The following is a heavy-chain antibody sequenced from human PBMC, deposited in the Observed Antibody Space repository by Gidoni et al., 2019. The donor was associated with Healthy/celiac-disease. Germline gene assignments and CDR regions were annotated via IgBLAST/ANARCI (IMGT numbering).Heavy chain of an antibody. Sequence: EVQLVESGGGLVQPGGSLRLSCAASGFTFSSYEMNWVRQAPGKGLEWVSYISSSGSTIYYADSVKGRFTISRDNAKNSLYLQMNSLRAEDTAVYYCARVRAAAGASDIWGQGTMVTVSS. D-gene: IGHD6-13*01. J-gene: IGHJ3*02. V-gene: IGHV3-48*03. CDR2: ISSSGSTI. CDR3: ARVRAAAGASDI. CDR1: GFTFSSYE.